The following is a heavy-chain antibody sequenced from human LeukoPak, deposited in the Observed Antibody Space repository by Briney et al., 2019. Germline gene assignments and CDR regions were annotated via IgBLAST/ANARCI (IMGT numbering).Heavy chain of an antibody. V-gene: IGHV3-48*03. D-gene: IGHD2-21*02. CDR2: ISSSGSTT. Sequence: GGSLRLSCAASGFTFSSYEMNWVRQTPGKGLEWVSYISSSGSTTYYADSVKGRFTTSRDNAKNSLYLQMNSLRAEDTAVYYCARGGKLEPTALASWGQGSLVVVSS. CDR1: GFTFSSYE. CDR3: ARGGKLEPTALAS. J-gene: IGHJ5*02.